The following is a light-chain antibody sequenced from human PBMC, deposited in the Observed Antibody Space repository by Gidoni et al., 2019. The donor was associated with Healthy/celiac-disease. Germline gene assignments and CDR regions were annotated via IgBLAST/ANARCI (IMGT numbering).Light chain of an antibody. CDR1: SSDVGCYNY. J-gene: IGLJ2*01. Sequence: QSALTQPSSVSGSPGQSITISCTGTSSDVGCYNYVSWYQQHPGNASKLMIYDVSNRPSGVSNRVSGSKSGNTASLTISGLQAEDEADYYCSSYTSSSTLDVVFGGGTKLTVL. CDR2: DVS. V-gene: IGLV2-14*01. CDR3: SSYTSSSTLDVV.